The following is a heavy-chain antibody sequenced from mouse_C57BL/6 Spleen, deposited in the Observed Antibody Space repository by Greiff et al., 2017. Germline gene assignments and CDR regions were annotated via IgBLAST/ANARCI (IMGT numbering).Heavy chain of an antibody. Sequence: QVQLQQPGAELVKPGASVKMSCKASGYTFTSYWITWVKQRPGQGLEWIGDIYPGSGSTNYNEKFKSKATLTVDTSSSTAYMQRSSLTSEDSAVYYCAREGHYYGSSSYAMDYWGQGTSVTVSS. CDR3: AREGHYYGSSSYAMDY. CDR2: IYPGSGST. J-gene: IGHJ4*01. V-gene: IGHV1-55*01. CDR1: GYTFTSYW. D-gene: IGHD1-1*01.